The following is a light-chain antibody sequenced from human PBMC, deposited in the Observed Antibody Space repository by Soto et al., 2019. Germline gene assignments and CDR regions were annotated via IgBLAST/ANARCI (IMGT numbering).Light chain of an antibody. Sequence: DTQMTQSPCSLAASVGDRGTITCRASQSISSYLNWYQQKPGKDAKLLIYDASSLQSGVPSRFSGSGSGRDFTLTISCLQSEDVATDYCQQYYSYPITFGQGTRLEIK. V-gene: IGKV1-39*01. CDR1: QSISSY. CDR3: QQYYSYPIT. J-gene: IGKJ5*01. CDR2: DAS.